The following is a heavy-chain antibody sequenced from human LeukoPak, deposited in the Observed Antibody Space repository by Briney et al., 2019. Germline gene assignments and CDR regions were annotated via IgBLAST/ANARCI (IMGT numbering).Heavy chain of an antibody. J-gene: IGHJ4*02. D-gene: IGHD3-22*01. CDR1: GFTFSNYG. Sequence: GGSLRLSCAASGFTFSNYGMHWVRQAPGKGLERVSFIRYDGSNEYYADSVKGRFTISRDNSKNTLHLQMNSLRAEDTAVYYCARSYYDGRGSDYCGQGTLVTVSS. CDR3: ARSYYDGRGSDY. V-gene: IGHV3-30*02. CDR2: IRYDGSNE.